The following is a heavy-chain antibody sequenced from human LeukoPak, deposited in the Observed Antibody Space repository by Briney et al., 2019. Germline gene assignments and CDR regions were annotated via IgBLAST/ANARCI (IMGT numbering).Heavy chain of an antibody. J-gene: IGHJ4*02. CDR2: INSDGSSI. Sequence: GGSLRLSCAASGFTFSSHWMHWVRQAPGKGLVWVSRINSDGSSISYADSVKGRFTVSRDNAKNTLYLQVNNLRAEDTAVYYCARGPNSNWSGLDFWGQGTLLTVSS. D-gene: IGHD6-6*01. CDR3: ARGPNSNWSGLDF. V-gene: IGHV3-74*01. CDR1: GFTFSSHW.